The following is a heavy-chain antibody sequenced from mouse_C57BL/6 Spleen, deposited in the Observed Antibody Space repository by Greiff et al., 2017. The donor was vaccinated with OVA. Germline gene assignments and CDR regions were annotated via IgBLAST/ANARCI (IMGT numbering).Heavy chain of an antibody. D-gene: IGHD1-1*01. V-gene: IGHV5-16*01. Sequence: EVKVVESEGGLVQPGSSMKLSCTASGFTFSDYYMAWVRQVPEKGLEWVANINYDGSSTYYLDSLKSRFIISRDNAKNILYLQMSSLKSEDTATYYCARVEFSYYYGSRAGFAYWGKGTLVTVSA. J-gene: IGHJ3*01. CDR3: ARVEFSYYYGSRAGFAY. CDR1: GFTFSDYY. CDR2: INYDGSST.